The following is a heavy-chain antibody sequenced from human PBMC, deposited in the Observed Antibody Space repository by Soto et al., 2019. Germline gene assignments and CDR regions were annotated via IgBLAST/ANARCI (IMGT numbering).Heavy chain of an antibody. J-gene: IGHJ6*02. V-gene: IGHV3-33*01. CDR1: GFTFSSYG. CDR3: ARAGNFGVFYSVPYYGMDV. Sequence: GGSLRLSCAASGFTFSSYGMHWVRQAPGKGLEWVAVIWYDGSNKYYADSVKGRFTISRDNSKNTLYLQMNSLRAEDTAVYYCARAGNFGVFYSVPYYGMDVLCQRATVTVSS. D-gene: IGHD3-22*01. CDR2: IWYDGSNK.